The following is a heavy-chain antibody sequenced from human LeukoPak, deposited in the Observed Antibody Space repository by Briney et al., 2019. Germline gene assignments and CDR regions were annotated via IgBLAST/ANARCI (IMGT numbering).Heavy chain of an antibody. J-gene: IGHJ5*02. Sequence: PSETLSLTCTVSGGSISSYYWSWIRQPPGKGLEWIGYIYYSGSTNYKPSLKSRVTISVDTSKNQFSLKLSSVAAADTAVYYCARGGYYGSGNDFRFDPWGQGTLVTVSS. D-gene: IGHD3-10*01. V-gene: IGHV4-59*01. CDR1: GGSISSYY. CDR3: ARGGYYGSGNDFRFDP. CDR2: IYYSGST.